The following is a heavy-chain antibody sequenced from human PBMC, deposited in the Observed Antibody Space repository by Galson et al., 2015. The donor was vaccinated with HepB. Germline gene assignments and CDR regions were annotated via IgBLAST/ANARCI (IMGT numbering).Heavy chain of an antibody. D-gene: IGHD6-6*01. Sequence: SETLSLTCTVSGDSISNSNYYWGWIRQPPGKGLEWIGSIYYTGTTYYNPSLKSRVTISIDTSKNHFSLKLSSLIAADTAVYYCARRIAARAFDIWGQGTMVTVSS. CDR2: IYYTGTT. CDR1: GDSISNSNYY. J-gene: IGHJ3*02. CDR3: ARRIAARAFDI. V-gene: IGHV4-39*01.